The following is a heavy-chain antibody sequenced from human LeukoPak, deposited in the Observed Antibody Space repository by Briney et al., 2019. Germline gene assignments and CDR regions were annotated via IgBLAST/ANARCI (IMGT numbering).Heavy chain of an antibody. Sequence: ASVKVSCKASGYTFTSYDINWVRRATGRGLEWMGWMNPNSGNTGFAQKFQGRVTMTRDTSISTAYMELSSLRSEDTAVYYCARVPRRGDRFDPWGQGTLVTVSS. D-gene: IGHD3-10*01. J-gene: IGHJ5*02. CDR1: GYTFTSYD. V-gene: IGHV1-8*01. CDR3: ARVPRRGDRFDP. CDR2: MNPNSGNT.